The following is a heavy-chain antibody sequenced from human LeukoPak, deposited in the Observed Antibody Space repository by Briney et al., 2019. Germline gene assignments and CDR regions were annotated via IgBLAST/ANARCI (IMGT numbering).Heavy chain of an antibody. D-gene: IGHD4-17*01. Sequence: GGPLRLSCEASEFIFSKYWMSWVRQAPEKGLEWVARINQDGTEKYSVDSVKGRFTISRDNAKNSLYLQINNVKAEDTAVYYCARTSVNSSWDDAFDIWGQGTMVTVSS. CDR2: INQDGTEK. J-gene: IGHJ3*02. CDR1: EFIFSKYW. CDR3: ARTSVNSSWDDAFDI. V-gene: IGHV3-7*05.